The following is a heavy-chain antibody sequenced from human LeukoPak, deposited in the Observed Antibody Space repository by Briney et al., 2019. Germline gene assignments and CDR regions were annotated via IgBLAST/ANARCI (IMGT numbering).Heavy chain of an antibody. CDR1: GGSISSGSYY. CDR2: IYTNGST. D-gene: IGHD1-26*01. V-gene: IGHV4-61*02. Sequence: SETLSLTCTVSGGSISSGSYYWSWIRQPAGKGLEWIGRIYTNGSTNYNPSLKSRVTISVDTSKNQFSLKLSSVTAADTAVYYCAREDLPVGATVYYFDYWGQGTLVTVSS. J-gene: IGHJ4*02. CDR3: AREDLPVGATVYYFDY.